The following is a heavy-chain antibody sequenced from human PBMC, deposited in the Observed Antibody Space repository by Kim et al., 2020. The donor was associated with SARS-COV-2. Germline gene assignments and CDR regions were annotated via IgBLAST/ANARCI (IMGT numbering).Heavy chain of an antibody. CDR1: GFTFSSYE. J-gene: IGHJ3*02. D-gene: IGHD2-8*02. V-gene: IGHV3-48*03. CDR2: ISSSGSTI. CDR3: ARPTVGYAFDI. Sequence: GGSLRLSCAASGFTFSSYEMNWVRQAPGKGLEWVSYISSSGSTIYYADSVKGRFTISRDNAKNSLYLQMNSLRAEDTAVYYCARPTVGYAFDIWGQGTMVTVSS.